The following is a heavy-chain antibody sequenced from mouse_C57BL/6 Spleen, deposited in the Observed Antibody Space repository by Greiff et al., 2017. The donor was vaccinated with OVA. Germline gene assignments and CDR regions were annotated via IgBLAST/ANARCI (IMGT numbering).Heavy chain of an antibody. Sequence: EVKLVESGEGLVKPGGSLKLSCAASGFTFSSYAMSWVRQTPAQRLEWFAYISSGGDYIYYADTVKGRFTISRDNARNTLYLQMSSLKSEDTAMYYCTGITTVVYWYFDVWGTGTTVTVSS. V-gene: IGHV5-9-1*02. CDR1: GFTFSSYA. D-gene: IGHD1-1*01. J-gene: IGHJ1*03. CDR3: TGITTVVYWYFDV. CDR2: ISSGGDYI.